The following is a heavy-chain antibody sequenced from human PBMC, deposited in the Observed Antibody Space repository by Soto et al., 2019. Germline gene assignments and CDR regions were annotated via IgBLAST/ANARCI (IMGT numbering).Heavy chain of an antibody. J-gene: IGHJ4*02. V-gene: IGHV4-59*01. CDR3: ARGRGDTAMAWYY. CDR1: GGSISSYY. D-gene: IGHD5-18*01. CDR2: IYYSGST. Sequence: QVQLQESGPGLVKPSETLSLTCTVSGGSISSYYWSWIRQSPGKGLEWIGYIYYSGSTKYNPSLKSRVTIPVDTSKNQCSLKLSSVTAADTAVYYCARGRGDTAMAWYYWGQGTLVTVSS.